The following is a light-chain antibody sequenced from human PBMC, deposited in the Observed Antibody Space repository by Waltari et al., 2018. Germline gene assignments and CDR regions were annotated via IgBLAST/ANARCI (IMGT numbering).Light chain of an antibody. CDR3: AGWDERLEGWV. Sequence: QSVLTPAPSASGTPGQRVTISCSGSSSNIGRYSANWYQQLPGAAPRLLIYNNDQRPSGVPDRFSGYGSGASASLAISGLQSEDEADYYCAGWDERLEGWVFGGGTRLTVL. CDR2: NND. CDR1: SSNIGRYS. V-gene: IGLV1-44*01. J-gene: IGLJ3*02.